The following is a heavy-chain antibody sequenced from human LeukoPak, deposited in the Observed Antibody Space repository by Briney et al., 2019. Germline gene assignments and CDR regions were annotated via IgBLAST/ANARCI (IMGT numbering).Heavy chain of an antibody. CDR3: ARHINWGFDY. V-gene: IGHV3-7*01. CDR1: GFTLSNFW. CDR2: IKPDGSEK. Sequence: PGGSLRLSCAPSGFTLSNFWMRWVRHAPGKGLEWVANIKPDGSEKYYADSVRGRFTISRDNAKNSLYLQMNSLRAEDTAVYYCARHINWGFDYWGQGTPVTVSS. D-gene: IGHD7-27*01. J-gene: IGHJ4*02.